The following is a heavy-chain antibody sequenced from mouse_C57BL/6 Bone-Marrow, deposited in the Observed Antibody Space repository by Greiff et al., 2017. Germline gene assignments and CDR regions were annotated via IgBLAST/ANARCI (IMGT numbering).Heavy chain of an antibody. CDR2: IHPNSGST. D-gene: IGHD2-2*01. CDR1: GYTFTSYW. CDR3: ARKKIEIYYGYDYYAMDY. Sequence: QVQLQQPGAELVKPGASVKLSCKASGYTFTSYWMHWVKQRPGQGLEWIGMIHPNSGSTNYNEKFQSKATLTVDKSSSTAYMQLSSLTSEDSAVYYCARKKIEIYYGYDYYAMDYWGQGTSVTVSS. V-gene: IGHV1-64*01. J-gene: IGHJ4*01.